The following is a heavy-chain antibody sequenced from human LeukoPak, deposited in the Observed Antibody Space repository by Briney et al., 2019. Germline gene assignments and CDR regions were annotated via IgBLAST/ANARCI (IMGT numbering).Heavy chain of an antibody. CDR2: IYSGGST. V-gene: IGHV3-53*01. CDR3: ARDRGYSHFDY. D-gene: IGHD3-16*02. CDR1: GFTVSSNY. Sequence: AGGSLRLSCAASGFTVSSNYMSWVRQAPGKGLEWVSVIYSGGSTYYADSVKGRFTISRDNSKNTLYLQMSSLRAEGTAVYYCARDRGYSHFDYWGQGTLVTVSS. J-gene: IGHJ4*02.